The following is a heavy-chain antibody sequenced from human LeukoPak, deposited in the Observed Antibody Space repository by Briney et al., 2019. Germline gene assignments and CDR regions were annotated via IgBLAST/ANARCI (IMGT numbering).Heavy chain of an antibody. D-gene: IGHD3-10*01. CDR1: GYTFTSYG. J-gene: IGHJ4*02. Sequence: ASVKVSCKASGYTFTSYGISWVRQAPGQGLEWMGWISAYNGNTNYAQKLQGRVTMTTDTSTSTAYMELRSLRSDDTAVYYCARVQSWFGDYYFDYWGQGTLVTVSS. V-gene: IGHV1-18*01. CDR2: ISAYNGNT. CDR3: ARVQSWFGDYYFDY.